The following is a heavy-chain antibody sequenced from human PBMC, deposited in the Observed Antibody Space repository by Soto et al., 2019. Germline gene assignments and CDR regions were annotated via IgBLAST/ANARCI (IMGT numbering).Heavy chain of an antibody. D-gene: IGHD5-12*01. CDR3: ARERGYSIRGGMDV. CDR2: ISAYNGNT. Sequence: ASVKVSCKASGYTFSSYSISWVRQAPGQGLEWMGWISAYNGNTNYAQNLQGRVTMTTDTSTSTAYMELRSLSSVTAADTAVYYCARERGYSIRGGMDVWGQGTTVTVSS. V-gene: IGHV1-18*01. J-gene: IGHJ6*02. CDR1: GYTFSSYS.